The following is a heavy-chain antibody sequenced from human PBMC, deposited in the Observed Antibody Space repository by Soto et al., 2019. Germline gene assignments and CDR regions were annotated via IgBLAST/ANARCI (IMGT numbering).Heavy chain of an antibody. Sequence: PGGSLRLSCAASGFTFSSSWMSWIRQAAGEGLEWVAHISPDGSQKYYVDSVKGRFTISRDDAKSTLYLQMSSLRAEDTAVYYCSSGTVKWGQGALVTVSS. CDR3: SSGTVK. D-gene: IGHD1-7*01. CDR1: GFTFSSSW. V-gene: IGHV3-7*01. J-gene: IGHJ4*02. CDR2: ISPDGSQK.